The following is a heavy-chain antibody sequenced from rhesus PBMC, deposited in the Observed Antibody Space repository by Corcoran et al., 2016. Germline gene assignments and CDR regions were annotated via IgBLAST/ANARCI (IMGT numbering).Heavy chain of an antibody. CDR1: GGSISAGSD. Sequence: VHLQESGPGLVKPSETLSLTCAASGGSISAGSDWHVIRQHPGNGLERIWYRDGSSGNTTSNPSRDNRVTMSRDTSKNQASLKLRSVTAADTAMYDWASGVIGYGGPRVVVTVSS. J-gene: IGHJ5-1*01. CDR2: RDGSSGNT. CDR3: ASGVIGY. V-gene: IGHV4-76*01. D-gene: IGHD2-39*01.